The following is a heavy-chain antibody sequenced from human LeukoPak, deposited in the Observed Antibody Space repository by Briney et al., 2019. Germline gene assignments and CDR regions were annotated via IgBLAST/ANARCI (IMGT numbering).Heavy chain of an antibody. D-gene: IGHD3-3*01. CDR3: ARRRFFGSVDY. Sequence: SETLSLTCTVSGASISSSRYYWGWIRQPPGKGLEWIGSISYSGTTYYNPSLKSRVTISVDTSKNQFSLKLSSVTAADTAVYYCARRRFFGSVDYWGQGTLVTVSS. J-gene: IGHJ4*02. V-gene: IGHV4-39*07. CDR1: GASISSSRYY. CDR2: ISYSGTT.